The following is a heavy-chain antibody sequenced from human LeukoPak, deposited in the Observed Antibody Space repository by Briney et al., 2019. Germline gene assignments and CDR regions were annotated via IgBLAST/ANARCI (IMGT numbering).Heavy chain of an antibody. CDR3: VRAEGQSFDY. V-gene: IGHV3-74*01. CDR1: GFTFRRYW. D-gene: IGHD6-19*01. Sequence: GGSLRLSCAASGFTFRRYWMHWVRQAPGKGLVWVSRVNSDGSSTSYGDSVKGRFTISRDNAKNTLSLQMKSLRAEDTAVYYCVRAEGQSFDYWGQGTLVTVSS. J-gene: IGHJ4*02. CDR2: VNSDGSST.